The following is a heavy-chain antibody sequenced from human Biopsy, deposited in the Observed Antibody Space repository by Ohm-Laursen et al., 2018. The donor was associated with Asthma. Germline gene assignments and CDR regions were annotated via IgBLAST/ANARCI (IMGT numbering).Heavy chain of an antibody. V-gene: IGHV4-39*01. D-gene: IGHD6-13*01. Sequence: GTLSLTCSLSSGSGGYMRSGNYYWGWIRQPPGKGLEWIGSIYYSGTNYYNRSLEIRVTVSADTSKNQFSLKLTSVTAADTAVYYCVRGSSSWHHGPFHYYYGLDVWGQGTTATVSS. CDR1: SGSGGYMRSGNYY. CDR2: IYYSGTN. CDR3: VRGSSSWHHGPFHYYYGLDV. J-gene: IGHJ6*02.